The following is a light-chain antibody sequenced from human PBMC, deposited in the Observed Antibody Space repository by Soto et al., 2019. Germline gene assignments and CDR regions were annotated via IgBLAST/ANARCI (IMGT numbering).Light chain of an antibody. CDR3: QHYGAAPIT. V-gene: IGKV3-20*01. Sequence: LAPGDRATLSCRASQSVGGNVAWYQQIPGQPPKLLIFGASSRATGIADKFSGSGSGTDFTLTISRLEPEDFALYYCQHYGAAPITFGQGTRLEIK. CDR1: QSVGGN. J-gene: IGKJ5*01. CDR2: GAS.